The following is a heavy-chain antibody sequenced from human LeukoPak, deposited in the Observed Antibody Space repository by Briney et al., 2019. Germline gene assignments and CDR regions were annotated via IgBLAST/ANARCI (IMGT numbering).Heavy chain of an antibody. V-gene: IGHV3-33*01. CDR1: GFIFSNDA. CDR2: IWFDGSNK. J-gene: IGHJ4*02. CDR3: TADIKGSY. Sequence: GRSLRLSCAASGFIFSNDAMHWVRQAPGKGLEWVAFIWFDGSNKHYADSVKGRFTISRDNSEDTLYLQMNSLRAEDTAVYYCTADIKGSYWGQGTLVTVSS.